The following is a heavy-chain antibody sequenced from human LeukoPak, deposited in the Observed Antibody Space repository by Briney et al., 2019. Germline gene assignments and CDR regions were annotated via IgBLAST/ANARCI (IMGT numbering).Heavy chain of an antibody. CDR2: ISAYNGNT. V-gene: IGHV1-18*04. J-gene: IGHJ5*02. CDR3: ARGPEPGSGSYKNWFDP. CDR1: GYTLTSYG. Sequence: ASVKVSCKASGYTLTSYGISWVRQAPGQGLEWMGWISAYNGNTNYAQKLQGRVTMTTDTSTSTAYMELRSLRSDDTAVYYCARGPEPGSGSYKNWFDPRGQGTLVTVSS. D-gene: IGHD3-10*01.